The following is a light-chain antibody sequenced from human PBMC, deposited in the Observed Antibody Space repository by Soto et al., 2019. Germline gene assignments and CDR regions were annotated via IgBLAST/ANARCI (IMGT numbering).Light chain of an antibody. CDR2: NNN. CDR3: AAWDDSVTVV. V-gene: IGLV1-47*01. J-gene: IGLJ3*02. CDR1: SSNIGSEY. Sequence: QSVLTQPPSASGTPGQTVTISCTGSSSNIGSEYVYWYQQFPGTAPRLLIYNNNRRPSGVPDRFSGSKSGTSASLAISGLRAEDEADYYCAAWDDSVTVVFGGGTQLTVL.